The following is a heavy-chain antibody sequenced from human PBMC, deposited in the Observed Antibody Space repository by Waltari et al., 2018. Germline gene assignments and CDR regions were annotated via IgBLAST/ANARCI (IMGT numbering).Heavy chain of an antibody. CDR2: IYHSGST. D-gene: IGHD3-10*01. V-gene: IGHV4-38-2*01. Sequence: QVQLQESGPGLVKPSETLSLTCAVSGYSISSGYYWGWLRQPPGKGLEWIGSIYHSGSTYYNPSLKSRVTISVDTSKNQFSLKLSSVTAADTAVYYCARHLRGYYYYYMDVWGKGTTVTVSS. J-gene: IGHJ6*03. CDR3: ARHLRGYYYYYMDV. CDR1: GYSISSGYY.